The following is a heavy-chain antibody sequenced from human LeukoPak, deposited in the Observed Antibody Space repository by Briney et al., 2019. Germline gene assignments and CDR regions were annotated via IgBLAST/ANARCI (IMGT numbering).Heavy chain of an antibody. CDR2: IKQDGSEK. J-gene: IGHJ4*02. D-gene: IGHD4-17*01. Sequence: GGSLRLSCAASGFTFSSYWMSWVRQAPGKGLEWVANIKQDGSEKYYVDSVKGRFTISRDNAKNSLYLQMNSLRAEDTAVYYCATLTTVTTPHFDYWGQGTLVTVSS. CDR3: ATLTTVTTPHFDY. V-gene: IGHV3-7*01. CDR1: GFTFSSYW.